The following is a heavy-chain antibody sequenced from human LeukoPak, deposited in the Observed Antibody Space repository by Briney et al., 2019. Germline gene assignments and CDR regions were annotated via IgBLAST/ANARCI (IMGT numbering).Heavy chain of an antibody. V-gene: IGHV3-21*01. J-gene: IGHJ4*02. CDR1: GFTFSSYS. CDR2: ISSSCSYI. CDR3: ARAKSPLNIVATMSDY. Sequence: PGGSLRLSCAASGFTFSSYSMNWVRQAPGKGLEWVSSISSSCSYIYYADSVKGRFTISRDNAKNSLYLQMNSLRAEDTAVYYCARAKSPLNIVATMSDYWGQGTLVTVSS. D-gene: IGHD5-12*01.